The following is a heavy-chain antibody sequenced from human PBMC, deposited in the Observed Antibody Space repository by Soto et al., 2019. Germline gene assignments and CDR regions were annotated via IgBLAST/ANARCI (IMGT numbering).Heavy chain of an antibody. J-gene: IGHJ5*02. D-gene: IGHD4-17*01. Sequence: QVQLQESGPGLVKTSETLSLTCTVSGGSISNYSCSWIRQPAGKGLEWIGRIYTSGNTNYNPSLKGRVTMSVDMSKHQFSLKLSSVAAADTAVYDCARDDNGDKGRAFDPWGQGTLVTVSS. V-gene: IGHV4-4*07. CDR2: IYTSGNT. CDR1: GGSISNYS. CDR3: ARDDNGDKGRAFDP.